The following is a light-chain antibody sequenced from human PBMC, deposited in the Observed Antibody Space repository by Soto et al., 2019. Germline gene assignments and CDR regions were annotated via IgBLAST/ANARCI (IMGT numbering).Light chain of an antibody. CDR1: SSNIGAGYD. V-gene: IGLV1-40*01. Sequence: QAVVTQPPSVSGAPGQRVTISCTGSSSNIGAGYDVHWYQQLPGTAPKLLIYGNSNRPSGVPDRFSGSKSGTSASLAITGLQAADEADYYCQSYDSSLSVVFGGGTKVTVL. J-gene: IGLJ2*01. CDR3: QSYDSSLSVV. CDR2: GNS.